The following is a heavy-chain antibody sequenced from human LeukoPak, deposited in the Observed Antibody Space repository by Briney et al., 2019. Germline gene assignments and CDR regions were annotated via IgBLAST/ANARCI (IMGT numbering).Heavy chain of an antibody. D-gene: IGHD3-22*01. V-gene: IGHV4-4*02. CDR3: ARDADDSSGFDY. CDR2: IYHSGSS. Sequence: SETLSLTCAVSGGSISSSNWWSWVRQPPGKGLEWIGEIYHSGSSNYNPSLESRVTISIDKSKNQFSLGLSSVTAADTAVYYCARDADDSSGFDYWGQGTLVTVYS. J-gene: IGHJ4*02. CDR1: GGSISSSNW.